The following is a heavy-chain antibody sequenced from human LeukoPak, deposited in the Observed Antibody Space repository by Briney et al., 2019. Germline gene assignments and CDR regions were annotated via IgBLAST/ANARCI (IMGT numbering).Heavy chain of an antibody. CDR1: GGSISSYY. Sequence: PSETLSLTCAVSGGSISSYYWSWIRQTPGKGLEWIGYIYKSGTTNYNPSLKSRVSVSVDTSKNQFSLRLTSVTAADTAIYYCARENLSAGPHFEHWGRGIPVTVSS. CDR2: IYKSGTT. D-gene: IGHD6-13*01. J-gene: IGHJ4*02. CDR3: ARENLSAGPHFEH. V-gene: IGHV4-59*01.